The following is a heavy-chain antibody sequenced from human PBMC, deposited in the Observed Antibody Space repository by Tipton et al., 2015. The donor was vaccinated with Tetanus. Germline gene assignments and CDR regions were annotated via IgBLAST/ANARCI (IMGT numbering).Heavy chain of an antibody. V-gene: IGHV4-39*01. Sequence: TLSLTCTVSGASSTSGDYYWAWIRQPPGKGPEWIGSIYYTGSTYYNPSLKSRVTISEDTSKNQFSLKLSSVIAADTAMYYCARWTASGKWAFDIWGQGTRVTVSS. D-gene: IGHD3/OR15-3a*01. CDR3: ARWTASGKWAFDI. J-gene: IGHJ3*02. CDR1: GASSTSGDYY. CDR2: IYYTGST.